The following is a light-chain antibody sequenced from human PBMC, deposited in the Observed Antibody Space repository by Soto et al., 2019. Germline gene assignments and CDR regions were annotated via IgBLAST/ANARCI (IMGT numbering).Light chain of an antibody. Sequence: DIVLTQSPGTLSSSLGERVTLTCRASQSVSSSHLAWYQQKPGQAPMLLIYGASSWPTGIPARFSGSGSETDFTLTISRLEPEDFAVYYCQHYDSLPRTFGQGTKVEIK. CDR2: GAS. V-gene: IGKV3-20*01. CDR3: QHYDSLPRT. J-gene: IGKJ1*01. CDR1: QSVSSSH.